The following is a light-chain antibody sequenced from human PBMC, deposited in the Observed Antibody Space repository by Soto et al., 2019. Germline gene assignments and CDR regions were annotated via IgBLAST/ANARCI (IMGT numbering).Light chain of an antibody. CDR2: DAS. Sequence: AIQLTQSPSSLSASVGDRVTITCRASQGISSSLAWYQQKPGKVPKLLIYDASRLDSGVPSRFSGSGSGTEFTLTISSLQPEDFATYYCQHFNGYPYTFGQGTKLEIK. CDR1: QGISSS. CDR3: QHFNGYPYT. J-gene: IGKJ2*01. V-gene: IGKV1-13*02.